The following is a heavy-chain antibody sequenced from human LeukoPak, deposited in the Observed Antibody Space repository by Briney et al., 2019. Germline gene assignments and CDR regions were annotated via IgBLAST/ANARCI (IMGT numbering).Heavy chain of an antibody. J-gene: IGHJ4*02. D-gene: IGHD3-22*01. Sequence: PGGSLRLSCAASGFTFSNAWMSWVRQAPGKGLEWVGRIKSKTDGGTTDYAAPVKGRFAISRDDSKNTLYLQMNSLETQDTAVYYCTTGYFDSSGSYINYWAQGTLVTVSS. CDR2: IKSKTDGGTT. CDR1: GFTFSNAW. CDR3: TTGYFDSSGSYINY. V-gene: IGHV3-15*01.